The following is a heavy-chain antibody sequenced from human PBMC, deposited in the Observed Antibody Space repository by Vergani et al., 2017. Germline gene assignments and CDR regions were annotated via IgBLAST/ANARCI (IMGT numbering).Heavy chain of an antibody. CDR1: GGSFSGYY. Sequence: QVQLQQWGAGLLKPSETLSLTCAVYGGSFSGYYWSWIRQPPGKGLEWIGEINHSGSTNYNPSLKSRVTISVDTSKNQFSLKLSSVTAADTAVYYCARGPVSREAALYRRFDYWGQGTLVTVSS. CDR2: INHSGST. CDR3: ARGPVSREAALYRRFDY. V-gene: IGHV4-34*01. D-gene: IGHD6-13*01. J-gene: IGHJ4*02.